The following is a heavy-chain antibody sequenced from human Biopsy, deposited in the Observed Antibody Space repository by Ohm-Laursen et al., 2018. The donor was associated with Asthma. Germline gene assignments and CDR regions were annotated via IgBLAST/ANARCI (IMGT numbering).Heavy chain of an antibody. D-gene: IGHD3-3*01. CDR2: GGSYYDGGLK. CDR1: GFTFRGYA. CDR3: ARDVMEWYLPAFDF. J-gene: IGHJ4*02. Sequence: SLRLSCSDSGFTFRGYAMHWVRQAPGKGLEWVAVGGSYYDGGLKYYADAVNGRFTVSRDDSKNTLYLQMNSLRPDDTAVYYCARDVMEWYLPAFDFWGQGTLVTVSS. V-gene: IGHV3-30-3*01.